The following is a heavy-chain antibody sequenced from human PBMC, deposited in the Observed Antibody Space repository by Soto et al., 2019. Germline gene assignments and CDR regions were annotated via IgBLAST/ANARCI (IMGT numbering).Heavy chain of an antibody. CDR3: ARESIGCGGDCLDY. CDR2: IDTSGDAM. D-gene: IGHD2-21*01. CDR1: GFTFSNYE. J-gene: IGHJ4*02. V-gene: IGHV3-48*03. Sequence: GGSLRLSCAVSGFTFSNYEWNWVRQAPGKGLEWISYIDTSGDAMFYADSVKGRFAVSRDNTMNSLYLQMNSLRAEDTAAYYCARESIGCGGDCLDYWGQGTLVTVSS.